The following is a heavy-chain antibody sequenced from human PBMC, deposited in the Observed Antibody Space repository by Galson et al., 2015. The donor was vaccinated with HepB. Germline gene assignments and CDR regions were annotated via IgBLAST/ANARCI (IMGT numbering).Heavy chain of an antibody. J-gene: IGHJ5*02. Sequence: SVKVSCKASGYTFTSYYMHWVRQAPGQGLEWMEIINPSGGNTSYAQKFQGRVTMTRDTSTSTVYMELSSLRSEDTAVYYCAREMVVVAANTNWFDPWGQGTLVTVSS. V-gene: IGHV1-46*01. CDR2: INPSGGNT. D-gene: IGHD2-15*01. CDR1: GYTFTSYY. CDR3: AREMVVVAANTNWFDP.